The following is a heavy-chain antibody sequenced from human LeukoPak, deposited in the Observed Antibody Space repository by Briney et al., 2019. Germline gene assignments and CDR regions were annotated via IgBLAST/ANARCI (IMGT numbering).Heavy chain of an antibody. CDR2: FYSGGHT. J-gene: IGHJ4*02. D-gene: IGHD6-19*01. V-gene: IGHV3-53*01. Sequence: ETLSLTCTVSGGSISSYYWSWIRQPPGKGLEWVSLFYSGGHTNYADSVKGRFTFSRDSSNNTLYLQMNSLRVEDTAVYYCARGEYGSGWYRDWGQGTLVTVSS. CDR3: ARGEYGSGWYRD. CDR1: GGSISSYY.